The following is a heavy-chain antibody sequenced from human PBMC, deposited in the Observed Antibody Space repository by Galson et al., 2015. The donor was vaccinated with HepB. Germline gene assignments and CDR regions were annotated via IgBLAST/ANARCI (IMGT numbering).Heavy chain of an antibody. CDR2: ISASDGAV. CDR1: GYTFTTYN. Sequence: SVKVACKATGYTFTTYNIQWVRQAHRQGLEWRGRISASDGAVHNAQEFQGRVTMTRDTSTSTVYMDLSSLASEDTAVYYCAREKFFTYYFDYWGQGTLVTVSS. J-gene: IGHJ4*02. V-gene: IGHV1-46*01. CDR3: AREKFFTYYFDY. D-gene: IGHD3-3*01.